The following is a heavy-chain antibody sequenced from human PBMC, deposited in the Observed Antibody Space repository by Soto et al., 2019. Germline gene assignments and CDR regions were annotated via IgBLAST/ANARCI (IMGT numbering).Heavy chain of an antibody. CDR2: IYHTGTA. V-gene: IGHV4-4*02. CDR3: ARDGATGGLDS. Sequence: QVHLQESGPGLVQPSGTLSLTCAVSGASITDNKWWSWVRQSPGKGLEWIGEIYHTGTANYKSSLKSRVPMSVDKSKNQFSLSVASVTAADTAVYFCARDGATGGLDSWGQGTLVSVSS. CDR1: GASITDNKW. J-gene: IGHJ4*02. D-gene: IGHD5-12*01.